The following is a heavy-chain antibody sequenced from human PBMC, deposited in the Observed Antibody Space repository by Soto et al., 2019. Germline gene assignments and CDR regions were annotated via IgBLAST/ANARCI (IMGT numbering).Heavy chain of an antibody. CDR1: GGSISSYY. J-gene: IGHJ4*02. CDR3: AAAYDFWTRPFDY. V-gene: IGHV4-59*08. CDR2: IYYSGST. Sequence: SETLSLTCTVSGGSISSYYWSWIRQPPGKGLEWIGYIYYSGSTNYNPSLKSRVTISVDTPKNQFSLKLSSVTAADTAVYYCAAAYDFWTRPFDYWGQGTLVTVSS. D-gene: IGHD3-3*01.